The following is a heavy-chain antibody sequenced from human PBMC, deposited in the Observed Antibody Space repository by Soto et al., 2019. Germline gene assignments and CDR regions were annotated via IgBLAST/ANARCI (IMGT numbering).Heavy chain of an antibody. D-gene: IGHD2-2*01. CDR3: AKDTYSRSWYF. CDR2: IDKSGGDT. CDR1: GLTFTNYF. V-gene: IGHV3-23*05. Sequence: EVQLLESGGDLVQPGGSLRLSCAASGLTFTNYFMTWVRQVPGKGLEWVSSIDKSGGDTYYADSVKGRFTISRDNSKNTLYLQMNGLRAEDTALYYCAKDTYSRSWYFWGQGTLVTVSS. J-gene: IGHJ4*02.